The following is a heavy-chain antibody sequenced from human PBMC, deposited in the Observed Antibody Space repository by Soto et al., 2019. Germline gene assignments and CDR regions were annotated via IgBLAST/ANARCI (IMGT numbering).Heavy chain of an antibody. Sequence: GGSLRLSCAASGFTFSDYAMNWVRQAPGKGPEWVSHIATTGATYYADSVKGRFTISRDISKNTLFLQMNSLRADDTAVYYCARHDPTNMIVKGWGQGTLVTVSS. CDR3: ARHDPTNMIVKG. V-gene: IGHV3-23*01. CDR1: GFTFSDYA. J-gene: IGHJ4*02. CDR2: IATTGAT. D-gene: IGHD3-22*01.